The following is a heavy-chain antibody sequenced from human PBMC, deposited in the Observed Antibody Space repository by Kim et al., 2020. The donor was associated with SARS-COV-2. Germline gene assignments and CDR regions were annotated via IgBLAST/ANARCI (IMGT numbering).Heavy chain of an antibody. CDR3: TTEYGDSFYYGMDV. D-gene: IGHD4-17*01. CDR1: GFTFSNAW. CDR2: IKSKTDGGTT. J-gene: IGHJ6*02. V-gene: IGHV3-15*01. Sequence: GGSLRLSCAASGFTFSNAWMSWVRQAPGKGLEWVGRIKSKTDGGTTDYAAPVKGRFTISRDDSKNTLYLQMNSLKTEDTAVYYCTTEYGDSFYYGMDVWGQGTTVTVSS.